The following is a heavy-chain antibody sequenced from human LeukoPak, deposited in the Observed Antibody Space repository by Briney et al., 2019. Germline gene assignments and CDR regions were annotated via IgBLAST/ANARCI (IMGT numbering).Heavy chain of an antibody. Sequence: GRSLRLSCAASGFTFSSYAMHWVRQAPGKGLEWVAVISYDGSNKYYADSVKGRFTISRDNSKNTLYLQMNSLRAEDTAVYYCARVITLDDSSDYYYYYGMDVWGQGTTVTVSS. CDR1: GFTFSSYA. J-gene: IGHJ6*02. CDR3: ARVITLDDSSDYYYYYGMDV. CDR2: ISYDGSNK. V-gene: IGHV3-30-3*01. D-gene: IGHD3-22*01.